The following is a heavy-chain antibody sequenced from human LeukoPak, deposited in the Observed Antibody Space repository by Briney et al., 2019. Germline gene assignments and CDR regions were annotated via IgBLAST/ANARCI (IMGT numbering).Heavy chain of an antibody. D-gene: IGHD2-2*01. CDR2: IYTSGST. J-gene: IGHJ6*03. Sequence: SETLSLTCTLSVGSISSGSYYCSWIRQPAGKGLEWIERIYTSGSTNYHPSRKSPVTISVDTSKNQFPLKLSSVTAADTAVYYCARGGPAAIPYYYYYYMDVWGKGTTVTVSS. CDR1: VGSISSGSYY. V-gene: IGHV4-61*02. CDR3: ARGGPAAIPYYYYYYMDV.